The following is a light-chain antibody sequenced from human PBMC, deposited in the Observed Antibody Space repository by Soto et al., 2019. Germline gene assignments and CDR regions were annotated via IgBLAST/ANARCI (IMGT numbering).Light chain of an antibody. CDR1: QSVLYGSNNKNY. CDR3: HRYYGIPLT. J-gene: IGKJ4*01. Sequence: DFVMTQSPDSLAVSLGERATINCKSSQSVLYGSNNKNYLAWYQQKPGQPPRLLINLASTRESGVPDRFSGGGSGTAFNLTISRLQAEDVAVYYCHRYYGIPLTFGGGTRVEI. V-gene: IGKV4-1*01. CDR2: LAS.